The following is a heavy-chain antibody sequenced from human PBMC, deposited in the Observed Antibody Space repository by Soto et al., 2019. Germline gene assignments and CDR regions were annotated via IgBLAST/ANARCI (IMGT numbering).Heavy chain of an antibody. V-gene: IGHV1-69*12. D-gene: IGHD2-8*01. CDR3: ASAPGGLMVYAIPGRIHYFDY. Sequence: QVQLVQSGAEVKKPGSSVKVSCKASGGTFSSYAISWVRQAPGQGLEWMGGIIPIFGTANYAQKFQGRVTITADESTSTAYMELSSLRSEDTAVYYCASAPGGLMVYAIPGRIHYFDYWGQGTLVTVSS. J-gene: IGHJ4*02. CDR2: IIPIFGTA. CDR1: GGTFSSYA.